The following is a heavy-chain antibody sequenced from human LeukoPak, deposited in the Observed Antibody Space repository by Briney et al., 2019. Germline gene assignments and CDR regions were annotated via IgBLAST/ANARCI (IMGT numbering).Heavy chain of an antibody. CDR2: LSGSGGST. CDR3: AKRLAMTGTYHFDY. CDR1: GFTFSSFA. Sequence: PGGSLRLSCAASGFTFSSFAMSWVRQAPGKGLEWVSGLSGSGGSTYYADSVKGRFTISRDNSKNTLYLQMNSLRAEDTAVYYCAKRLAMTGTYHFDYWGQGTLVTVSS. V-gene: IGHV3-23*01. D-gene: IGHD6-19*01. J-gene: IGHJ4*02.